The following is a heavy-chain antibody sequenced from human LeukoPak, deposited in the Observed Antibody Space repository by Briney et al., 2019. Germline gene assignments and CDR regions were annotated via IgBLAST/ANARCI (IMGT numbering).Heavy chain of an antibody. Sequence: PGGSLRLSCAASGFTFSDYYMSWIRQAPGKGLEWVSYISSSGSTTFYSDSVKGRFTISRDNAKNSLSLQMNNLRAEDTAVYYCASRPNYYYYMDVWGKGTTVTVSS. CDR1: GFTFSDYY. J-gene: IGHJ6*03. V-gene: IGHV3-11*04. CDR3: ASRPNYYYYMDV. CDR2: ISSSGSTT.